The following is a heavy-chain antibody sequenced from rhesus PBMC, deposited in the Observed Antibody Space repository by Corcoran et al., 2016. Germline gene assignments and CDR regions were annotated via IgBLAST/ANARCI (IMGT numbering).Heavy chain of an antibody. CDR2: INPSNGNT. CDR1: GYTFTSYY. Sequence: QVQLVQSGAEVKKPGTSVKLSCKASGYTFTSYYINWVRQAPGQGLEWMGWINPSNGNTGYAQKFQGRVTMPRDTSTNTAYMELNSLRSEDTAVYYCARDGFTPGSDFDYWGQGVLVTVSS. CDR3: ARDGFTPGSDFDY. V-gene: IGHV1-200*01. D-gene: IGHD2-21*01. J-gene: IGHJ4*01.